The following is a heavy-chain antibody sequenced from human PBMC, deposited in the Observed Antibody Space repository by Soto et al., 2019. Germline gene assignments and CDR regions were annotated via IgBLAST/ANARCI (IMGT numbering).Heavy chain of an antibody. V-gene: IGHV4-30-4*01. CDR3: ARGGPNGGRYKYNRFDP. J-gene: IGHJ5*02. CDR1: CVSIRAVDFY. Sequence: SETLSLNSTVSCVSIRAVDFYCSWIRPPPWRGMEWIGYISYSGSTYYYTSLKSRVTISVDTSKNQFSLKLNSVTAEDTAVYYSARGGPNGGRYKYNRFDPWGEGTLVTVSS. D-gene: IGHD2-15*01. CDR2: ISYSGST.